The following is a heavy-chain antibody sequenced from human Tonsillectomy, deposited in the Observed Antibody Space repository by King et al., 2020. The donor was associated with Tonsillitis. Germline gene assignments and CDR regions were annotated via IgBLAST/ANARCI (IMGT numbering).Heavy chain of an antibody. J-gene: IGHJ6*03. CDR2: IYSGGST. CDR3: ARIVATIQDYYYMDV. CDR1: GFTVSSNY. D-gene: IGHD5-12*01. Sequence: QLVQSGGGLVQPGGSLRLSCASSGFTVSSNYMSWVRQAPGKGLELVSVIYSGGSTYYADSVKVRFTISRHNSKNTLYLQMNSLRAEDTAVYYCARIVATIQDYYYMDVWGKGTTVTVSS. V-gene: IGHV3-53*04.